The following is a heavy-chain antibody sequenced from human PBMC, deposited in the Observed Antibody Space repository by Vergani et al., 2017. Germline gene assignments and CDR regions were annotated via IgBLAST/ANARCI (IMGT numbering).Heavy chain of an antibody. D-gene: IGHD6-6*01. CDR1: GFTFSSYA. Sequence: EVQLLESGGGLVQPGGSLRLSCAASGFTFSSYAMSWVRQAPGKGLEWVSAISGSGGSTNYADSVKGRFTISRDNSKNTLYLQMNSLRAEDTAVYYCASPPFEYSSSPRAFDIWGQGTMVTVSS. V-gene: IGHV3-23*01. CDR3: ASPPFEYSSSPRAFDI. J-gene: IGHJ3*02. CDR2: ISGSGGST.